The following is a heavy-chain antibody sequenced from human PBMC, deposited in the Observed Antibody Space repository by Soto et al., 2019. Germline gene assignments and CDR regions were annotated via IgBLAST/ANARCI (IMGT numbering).Heavy chain of an antibody. D-gene: IGHD1-26*01. CDR3: ARGEVGATSGIVWYFDY. CDR2: IIPIFGTA. Sequence: SVKVSCKASGGTFSSYAISWVRQAPGQGLEWMGGIIPIFGTANYAQKFQGRVTITADESTSTAYMELSSLRSEDTAVYYCARGEVGATSGIVWYFDYWGQGTLVTVSS. J-gene: IGHJ4*02. V-gene: IGHV1-69*01. CDR1: GGTFSSYA.